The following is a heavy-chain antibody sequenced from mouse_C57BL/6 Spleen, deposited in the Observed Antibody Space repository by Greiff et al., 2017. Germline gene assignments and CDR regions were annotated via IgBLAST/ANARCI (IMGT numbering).Heavy chain of an antibody. CDR2: INPSNGGT. Sequence: QVQLKQPGTELVKPGASVKLSCKASGYTFPSYWMHWVKQRPGQGLAWIGNINPSNGGTNYNEKFKSKATLTVDKSSSTAYMQLSSLTSEDSAVYYCARWNYPYYAMDYWGQGTSVTVSS. D-gene: IGHD1-1*01. J-gene: IGHJ4*01. V-gene: IGHV1-53*01. CDR3: ARWNYPYYAMDY. CDR1: GYTFPSYW.